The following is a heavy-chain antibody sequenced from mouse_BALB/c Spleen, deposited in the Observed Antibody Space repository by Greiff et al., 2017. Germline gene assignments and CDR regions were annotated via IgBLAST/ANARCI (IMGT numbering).Heavy chain of an antibody. Sequence: EVMLVESGGGLVKPGGSLKLSCAASGFTFSSYAMSWVRQTPEKRLEWVASISSGGSTYYPDSVKGRFTISRDNARNILYLQMSSLRSEDTAMYYCARGRSTTRAWFAYWGQGTLVTVSA. CDR2: ISSGGST. CDR3: ARGRSTTRAWFAY. J-gene: IGHJ3*01. D-gene: IGHD1-1*01. V-gene: IGHV5-6-5*01. CDR1: GFTFSSYA.